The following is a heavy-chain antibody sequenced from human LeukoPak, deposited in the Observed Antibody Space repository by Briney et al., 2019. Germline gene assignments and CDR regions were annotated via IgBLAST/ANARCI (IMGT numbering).Heavy chain of an antibody. CDR3: ARLGVVPADRSHYYMDV. CDR2: IKQDGSEK. V-gene: IGHV3-7*01. J-gene: IGHJ6*03. CDR1: GFTFSSYW. D-gene: IGHD2-2*01. Sequence: GGSLRLSCAASGFTFSSYWMSWVRQAPGKGLEWVASIKQDGSEKYYVDSVKGRFTISRDNAKNSLYLQMNSLRAEDTAVFYCARLGVVPADRSHYYMDVWGKGTTVTVSS.